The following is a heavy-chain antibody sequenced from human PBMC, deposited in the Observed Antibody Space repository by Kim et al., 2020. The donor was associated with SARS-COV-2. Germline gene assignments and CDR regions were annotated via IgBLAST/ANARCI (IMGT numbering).Heavy chain of an antibody. V-gene: IGHV1-58*01. D-gene: IGHD3-10*01. Sequence: APKFRERVTITRDMSTSTAYLELSSLRSEDTAVYYCATVRGVTSRGGMDVWGQGTTVTVSS. J-gene: IGHJ6*02. CDR3: ATVRGVTSRGGMDV.